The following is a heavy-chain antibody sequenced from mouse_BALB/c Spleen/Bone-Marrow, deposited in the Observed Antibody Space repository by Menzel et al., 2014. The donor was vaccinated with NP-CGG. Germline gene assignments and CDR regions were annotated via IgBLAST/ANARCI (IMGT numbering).Heavy chain of an antibody. J-gene: IGHJ3*01. Sequence: EAKLVESGPGLVKPSQSLSLTCTVTGYSITSDYAWNWIRQFPGNKLEWMGYISYSGSTSYNPSLKSRISLTRDTSKNQFFLQLNSVTTEDTATYYCARNAYYYGNREFPYWGQGTLVTVSA. CDR2: ISYSGST. V-gene: IGHV3-2*02. CDR3: ARNAYYYGNREFPY. D-gene: IGHD1-1*01. CDR1: GYSITSDYA.